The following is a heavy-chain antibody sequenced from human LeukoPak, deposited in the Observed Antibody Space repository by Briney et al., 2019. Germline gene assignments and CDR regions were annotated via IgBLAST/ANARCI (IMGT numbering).Heavy chain of an antibody. J-gene: IGHJ6*04. CDR1: GGSFSGYY. V-gene: IGHV4-34*01. CDR2: INHSGST. CDR3: AELGITMIGGV. D-gene: IGHD3-10*02. Sequence: SETVSLTCAVYGGSFSGYYWSWIRQPPGKGLEWIGEINHSGSTNSNPSLKSRVTISVDTSKNQFSLKLSSVTAADTAVYYCAELGITMIGGVWGKGTTVTISS.